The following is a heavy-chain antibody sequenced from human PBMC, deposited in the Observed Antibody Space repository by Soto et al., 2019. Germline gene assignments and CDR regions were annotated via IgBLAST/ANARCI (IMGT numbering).Heavy chain of an antibody. V-gene: IGHV3-9*01. CDR1: GFTFDDYA. CDR2: ISWNSGSI. Sequence: EVQLVESGGGLVQPGRSLRLSCAASGFTFDDYAMHWVRQAPGKGLEWVSGISWNSGSIGYADSVKGRFTISRDNAKNSLYLQMNSLRAEDTALYYCAKSTLLEVAFDIWGQGTMVTVSS. D-gene: IGHD2-15*01. J-gene: IGHJ3*02. CDR3: AKSTLLEVAFDI.